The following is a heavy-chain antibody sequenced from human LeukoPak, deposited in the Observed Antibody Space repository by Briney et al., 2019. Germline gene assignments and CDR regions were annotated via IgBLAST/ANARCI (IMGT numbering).Heavy chain of an antibody. CDR3: ARVRSSGYPPPPAFDY. D-gene: IGHD3-22*01. CDR2: IYYSGST. V-gene: IGHV4-59*01. CDR1: GGSLSSYY. Sequence: SETLSVTCTVSGGSLSSYYWSWIRQPPGKGLEWIGYIYYSGSTNYNPSLKSRVTISGDTSKTQFSLKLSSVTAADTAVYYCARVRSSGYPPPPAFDYWGQGTLVTVSS. J-gene: IGHJ4*02.